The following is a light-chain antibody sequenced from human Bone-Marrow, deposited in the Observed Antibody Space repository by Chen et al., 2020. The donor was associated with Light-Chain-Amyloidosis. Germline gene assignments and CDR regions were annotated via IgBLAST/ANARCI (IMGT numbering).Light chain of an antibody. V-gene: IGKV1-6*01. J-gene: IGKJ1*01. CDR2: VAS. Sequence: AIQMTQSPSSLSASVGDRVTITCRASQGIRNDVGWYQQKPGKAPKLLIYVASNLESGVPSRFSGSGSGTDFTLTSSSLQPEDFATYYCLQDYSHPWTFGQGTKVEIK. CDR3: LQDYSHPWT. CDR1: QGIRND.